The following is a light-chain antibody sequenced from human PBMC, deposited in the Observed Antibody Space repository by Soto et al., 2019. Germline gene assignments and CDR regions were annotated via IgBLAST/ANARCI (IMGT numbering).Light chain of an antibody. CDR3: QHCHNWPPWT. V-gene: IGKV3-15*01. CDR2: GAS. Sequence: EVVMTQSPDTLSVSPGERATLSCRASQSVSSSLAWYQQKPGQAPRLLIYGASTRATGVPARFSGSGSGTEFTLTISSLQSEDVAFYYCQHCHNWPPWTFGRGTRVEI. CDR1: QSVSSS. J-gene: IGKJ1*01.